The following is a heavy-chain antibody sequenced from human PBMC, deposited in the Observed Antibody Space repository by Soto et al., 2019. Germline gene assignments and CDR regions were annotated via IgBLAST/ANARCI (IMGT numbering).Heavy chain of an antibody. Sequence: SETLSLTCTVSGASIRSTDYYWSWIRQAPGRGLEWIGYVYYTGSTYYNPSLMSRLTISVDTSKNQFSLKLTSVTAAETAVYYCVRTAREGAVAPHWFDRWGQGTQVTVSS. V-gene: IGHV4-30-4*01. CDR1: GASIRSTDYY. CDR3: VRTAREGAVAPHWFDR. J-gene: IGHJ5*02. CDR2: VYYTGST. D-gene: IGHD2-21*02.